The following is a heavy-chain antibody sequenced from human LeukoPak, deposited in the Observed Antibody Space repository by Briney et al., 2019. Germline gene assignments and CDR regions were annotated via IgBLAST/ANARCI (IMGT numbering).Heavy chain of an antibody. CDR1: GYTFTSYG. D-gene: IGHD4-17*01. J-gene: IGHJ5*02. CDR2: ISAYNGNT. V-gene: IGHV1-18*01. Sequence: ASVKVSCKASGYTFTSYGISWVRQAPGQGLEWMGWISAYNGNTNYAQKLQGRVTMTTDTSTSTAYMELRSLRSDDTAVYYCARAHDYGDYRVAVWFDPWGQGTLVTVSS. CDR3: ARAHDYGDYRVAVWFDP.